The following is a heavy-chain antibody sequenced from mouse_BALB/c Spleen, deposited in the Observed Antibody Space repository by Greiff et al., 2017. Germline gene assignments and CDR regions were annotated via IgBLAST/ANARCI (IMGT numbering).Heavy chain of an antibody. CDR3: ARGRHGNYPYAMDY. Sequence: QVQLKQPGAELVRPGASVKLSCKASGYPFTSSWMNWVKQRPEQSLEWIGRIDPYDSETHYNQKFKDKAILTVDKSSSTAYMQLSSLTSEDSAVYYCARGRHGNYPYAMDYWGQGTSVTVSS. CDR2: IDPYDSET. J-gene: IGHJ4*01. CDR1: GYPFTSSW. D-gene: IGHD2-1*01. V-gene: IGHV1-52*01.